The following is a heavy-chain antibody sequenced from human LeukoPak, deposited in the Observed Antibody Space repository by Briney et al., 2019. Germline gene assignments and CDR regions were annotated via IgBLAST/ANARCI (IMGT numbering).Heavy chain of an antibody. CDR3: AKDKGSSWYPYDAFDI. J-gene: IGHJ3*02. CDR2: ISWNSGSI. Sequence: GRSLRLSCAASGFTFDDYAMHRVRQAPGKGLEWVSGISWNSGSIGYADSVKGRFTISRDNAKNSLYLQMNSLRAEDMALYYCAKDKGSSWYPYDAFDIWGQGTMVTVSS. V-gene: IGHV3-9*03. D-gene: IGHD6-13*01. CDR1: GFTFDDYA.